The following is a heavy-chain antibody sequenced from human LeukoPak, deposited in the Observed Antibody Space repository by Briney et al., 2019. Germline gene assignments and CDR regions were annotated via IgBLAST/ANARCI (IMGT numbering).Heavy chain of an antibody. J-gene: IGHJ5*02. CDR2: IYTSGST. CDR1: GGSISSGSYY. V-gene: IGHV4-61*02. D-gene: IGHD3-10*01. Sequence: PSETLSLTCTVSGGSISSGSYYWSWIRQPAGKGLEWIGRIYTSGSTNYNPSLKSRVTISVDTSKNLFSLKLSSVTAADTAVYYCARGDGRFGELRVWFDPWSQGTLVTVSS. CDR3: ARGDGRFGELRVWFDP.